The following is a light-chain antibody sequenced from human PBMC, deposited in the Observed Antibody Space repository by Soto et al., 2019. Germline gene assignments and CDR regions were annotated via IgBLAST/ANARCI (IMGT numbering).Light chain of an antibody. V-gene: IGKV3-15*01. CDR2: GAS. CDR3: QQYNNRPPFT. CDR1: QSVGNN. J-gene: IGKJ4*01. Sequence: EIVMTQSPATLSVSPGERATLSCRASQSVGNNLAWYQQKPGQAPRLLIYGASTRATGLPARFSGRGSGTEFTLTISSLQSEDCAVYYWQQYNNRPPFTVGGGTKVEIK.